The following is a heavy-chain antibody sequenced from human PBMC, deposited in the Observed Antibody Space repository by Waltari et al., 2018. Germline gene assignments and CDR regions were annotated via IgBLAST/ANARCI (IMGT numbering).Heavy chain of an antibody. CDR3: ARESSSTFDS. Sequence: EVQLVESGGGLVHPGGSLRVSCSASGFPFSSSWMHWVRQAPGKGLVWVSHINSAGTTTTYADSVKGRFTISRDNAKNTLYLQMNSLRAEDTAVYYCARESSSTFDSWGQGTLVTVSS. V-gene: IGHV3-74*01. CDR1: GFPFSSSW. D-gene: IGHD6-6*01. J-gene: IGHJ4*02. CDR2: INSAGTTT.